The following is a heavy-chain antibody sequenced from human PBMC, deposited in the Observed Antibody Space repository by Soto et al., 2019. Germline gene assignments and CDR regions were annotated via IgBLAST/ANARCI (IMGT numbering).Heavy chain of an antibody. Sequence: PSETLSLTCTVSGGSISSYYWSWIRQPPGKGLGWIGYIYYSGSTNYNPSLKSRVTISVDTSKNQFSLKLSSVTAADTAVYYCARDGVRSHNYYYYGMDVWGQGTTVPVSS. CDR3: ARDGVRSHNYYYYGMDV. V-gene: IGHV4-59*01. CDR2: IYYSGST. D-gene: IGHD2-21*01. J-gene: IGHJ6*02. CDR1: GGSISSYY.